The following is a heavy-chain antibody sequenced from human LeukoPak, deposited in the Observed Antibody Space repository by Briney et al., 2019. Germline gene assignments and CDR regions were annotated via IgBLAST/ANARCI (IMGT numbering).Heavy chain of an antibody. CDR3: APDEGGDYVGLDY. D-gene: IGHD4-17*01. J-gene: IGHJ4*02. V-gene: IGHV3-30*03. Sequence: GGSLRLSCAASGLTFSNYGIHWVRQAPGKGLEWLALISYDGSNKYYADSVKGRFTISRDNSKNTLYLQMSSLQTEDTAVYYCAPDEGGDYVGLDYWGQGTPVTVSS. CDR1: GLTFSNYG. CDR2: ISYDGSNK.